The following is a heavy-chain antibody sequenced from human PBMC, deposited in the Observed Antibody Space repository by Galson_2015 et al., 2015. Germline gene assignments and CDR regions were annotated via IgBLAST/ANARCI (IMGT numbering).Heavy chain of an antibody. J-gene: IGHJ5*02. CDR1: GYSFSSYN. V-gene: IGHV1-18*04. Sequence: SVKVSCKASGYSFSSYNINWLRQAPGQGLEWMGWISASNGKTKYPQRLQGRVTLTTDTSTTTAHMELTSLTSDDTAVYYCVRDGRVVTAAATYSWFDPWGQGTLVTVSS. D-gene: IGHD6-13*01. CDR2: ISASNGKT. CDR3: VRDGRVVTAAATYSWFDP.